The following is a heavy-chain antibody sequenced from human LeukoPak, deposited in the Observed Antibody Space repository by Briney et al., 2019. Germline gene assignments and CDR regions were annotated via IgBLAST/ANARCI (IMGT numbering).Heavy chain of an antibody. Sequence: GASVKVSCKASGYTFTSYGISWVRQAPGQGLERMGWISAYNGNTNCAQKLQGRVTMTTDTSTSTAYMELRSLRSDDTAVYYCARLSDSSSWYNWFDPWGQGTLVTVSS. D-gene: IGHD6-13*01. CDR1: GYTFTSYG. J-gene: IGHJ5*02. CDR3: ARLSDSSSWYNWFDP. V-gene: IGHV1-18*01. CDR2: ISAYNGNT.